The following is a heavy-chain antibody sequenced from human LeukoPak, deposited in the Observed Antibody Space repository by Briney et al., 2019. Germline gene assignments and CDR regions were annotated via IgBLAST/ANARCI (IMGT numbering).Heavy chain of an antibody. J-gene: IGHJ4*02. CDR1: GGSFSGYY. CDR3: ARLGSSSWSYPLDY. CDR2: INHSGST. Sequence: PSETLSLTCAVYGGSFSGYYWSWIRQPPGKGLEWIGEINHSGSTNYNPSLKSRVTISVDTSKNQFSLKLSSVTAADTAVYYCARLGSSSWSYPLDYWGQGTLVTVSS. D-gene: IGHD6-13*01. V-gene: IGHV4-34*01.